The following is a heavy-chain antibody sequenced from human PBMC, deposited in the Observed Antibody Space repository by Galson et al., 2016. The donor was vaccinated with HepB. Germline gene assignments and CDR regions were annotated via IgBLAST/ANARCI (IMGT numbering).Heavy chain of an antibody. CDR3: AKGLKAPGYYHYIDV. J-gene: IGHJ6*03. V-gene: IGHV3-33*06. CDR1: GFIFSGYG. D-gene: IGHD6-19*01. CDR2: IWFGGNNK. Sequence: SLRLSCAASGFIFSGYGMHWVRQAPGKGLEWVAVIWFGGNNKYYADSVKGRFTISRDNSKNTLYLQMNSLRTEDTAVYYCAKGLKAPGYYHYIDVWGKGTTVTVSS.